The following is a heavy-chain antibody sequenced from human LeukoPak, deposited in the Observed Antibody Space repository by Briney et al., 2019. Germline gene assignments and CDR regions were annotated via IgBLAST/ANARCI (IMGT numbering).Heavy chain of an antibody. V-gene: IGHV3-23*01. Sequence: GGSLRLSCAASGFTFSTYAMSWVRQAPGKGLEWVATVSGSGLYTYYADSVKGRFTISRDNSKNTLYLQMNSLRAEDTALYYCARDPYGDYVFDYWGQGTLVTVSS. CDR2: VSGSGLYT. CDR3: ARDPYGDYVFDY. CDR1: GFTFSTYA. J-gene: IGHJ4*02. D-gene: IGHD4-17*01.